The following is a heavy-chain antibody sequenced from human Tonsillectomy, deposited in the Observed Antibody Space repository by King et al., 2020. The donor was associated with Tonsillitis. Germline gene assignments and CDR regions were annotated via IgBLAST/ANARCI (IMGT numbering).Heavy chain of an antibody. CDR2: IRSKPNSYAT. D-gene: IGHD4-17*01. V-gene: IGHV3-73*02. J-gene: IGHJ4*02. CDR3: VRFAAPEYGDYGDY. CDR1: GFSFRGSA. Sequence: VQLVESGGGLVQPGGSLKLSCAASGFSFRGSAMHWVRQASGKGLEWIGRIRSKPNSYATAYAASVKGRFTMSRDDSKNTAYLQMNSLKTEDTAVYYCVRFAAPEYGDYGDYWGQGALVTV.